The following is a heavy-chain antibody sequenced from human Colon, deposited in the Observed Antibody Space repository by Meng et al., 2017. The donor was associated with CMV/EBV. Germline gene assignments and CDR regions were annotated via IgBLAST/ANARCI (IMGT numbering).Heavy chain of an antibody. CDR1: GFTFSSSA. V-gene: IGHV3-30*02. D-gene: IGHD3-16*01. CDR2: LYPDGSNI. Sequence: GGSLRLSCAASGFTFSSSAMYWVRQAPGKGLEWVAFLYPDGSNIHYVDSVKGRFTISRDNSANTLYLQMNSLRTDDTAVYYCARPLGVTLGGVWGQGTTVTVSS. CDR3: ARPLGVTLGGV. J-gene: IGHJ6*02.